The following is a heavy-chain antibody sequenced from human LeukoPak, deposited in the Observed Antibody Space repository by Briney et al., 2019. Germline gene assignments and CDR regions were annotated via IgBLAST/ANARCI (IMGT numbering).Heavy chain of an antibody. CDR1: GGTFSSYG. V-gene: IGHV1-18*01. D-gene: IGHD3-3*01. CDR2: ISAYNGYT. CDR3: ARDNVLRSADAFDI. J-gene: IGHJ3*02. Sequence: GASVKVSCKASGGTFSSYGISWVRQAPGQGLGWMGWISAYNGYTNYAQKLQGRVTMTTDTSTSTAYMELRSLRSDDTAVYYCARDNVLRSADAFDIWGQGTMVTVSS.